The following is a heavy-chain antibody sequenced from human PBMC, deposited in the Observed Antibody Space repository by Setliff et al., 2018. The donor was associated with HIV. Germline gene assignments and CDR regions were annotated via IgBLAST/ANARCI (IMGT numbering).Heavy chain of an antibody. CDR1: GYSFTTYW. V-gene: IGHV5-51*01. Sequence: GESLKISCQASGYSFTTYWIGWVRQMPGKGLEWVGIIYPEDSDARYSPSFQGQVTISADTSTNTAYLQWNSLKASDTAIYYCVRHVRKNYSRVGHYLDYWGQGTLVTVSS. CDR2: IYPEDSDA. J-gene: IGHJ4*02. D-gene: IGHD3-22*01. CDR3: VRHVRKNYSRVGHYLDY.